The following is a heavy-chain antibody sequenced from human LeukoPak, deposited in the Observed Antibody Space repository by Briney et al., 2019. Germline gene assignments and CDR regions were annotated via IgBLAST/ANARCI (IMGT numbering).Heavy chain of an antibody. CDR2: SYYSGST. CDR1: GGSISSYY. CDR3: ARGGRSDNWFDP. Sequence: PSETLSLTCTVSGGSISSYYWSWIRQPPGKGLEWIGYSYYSGSTNYNPSLKSRVTISVGTSKNQFSLKLSSVTAADTAVYYCARGGRSDNWFDPWGQGTLVTVSS. J-gene: IGHJ5*02. V-gene: IGHV4-59*01.